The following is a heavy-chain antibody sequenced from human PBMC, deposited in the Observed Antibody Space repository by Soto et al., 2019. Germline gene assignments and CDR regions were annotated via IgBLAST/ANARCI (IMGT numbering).Heavy chain of an antibody. Sequence: ESGGGVVQPGRSLRLSCAASGFTFSSYGMHWVRQAPGKGLEWVAVISYDGSNKYYADSVKGRFTISRDNSKNTLYLQMNSLRAEDTAVYYCAKDKLRIQLWFWFDYWGQGTLVTVSS. CDR3: AKDKLRIQLWFWFDY. D-gene: IGHD5-18*01. V-gene: IGHV3-30*18. CDR2: ISYDGSNK. J-gene: IGHJ4*02. CDR1: GFTFSSYG.